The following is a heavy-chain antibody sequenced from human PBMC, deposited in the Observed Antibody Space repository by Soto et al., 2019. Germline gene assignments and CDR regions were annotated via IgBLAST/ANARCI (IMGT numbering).Heavy chain of an antibody. D-gene: IGHD3-9*01. J-gene: IGHJ4*02. Sequence: ASETLSLTCTVSGGSISSGGYYWSWIRQHPGKGLEWIGYIYYSGSTNYNPSLKSRVTISVDTSKNQFSLKLSSVTAADTAVYYCARSLMDYDILTGYYMAYYFDYWGQGTLVTVSS. V-gene: IGHV4-61*08. CDR1: GGSISSGGYY. CDR2: IYYSGST. CDR3: ARSLMDYDILTGYYMAYYFDY.